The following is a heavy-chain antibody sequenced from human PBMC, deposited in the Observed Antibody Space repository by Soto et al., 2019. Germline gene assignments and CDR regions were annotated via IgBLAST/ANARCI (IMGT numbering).Heavy chain of an antibody. CDR3: AKDSSPSGSVKSSVSFDS. V-gene: IGHV3-23*01. D-gene: IGHD2-2*01. J-gene: IGHJ4*02. CDR1: GFTFSSYA. CDR2: ISGSGGTP. Sequence: EVQLLESGGGLVQPGGSLRLSCAASGFTFSSYAMSLVRQAPGKGLACVAAISGSGGTPYYADSVKGLFTISRDNSKNTLYLQMNSLRADDTAVYYCAKDSSPSGSVKSSVSFDSWGQGTLVTGSS.